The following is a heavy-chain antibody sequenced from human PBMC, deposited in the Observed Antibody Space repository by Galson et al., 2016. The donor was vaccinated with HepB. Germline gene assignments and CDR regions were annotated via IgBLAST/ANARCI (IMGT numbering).Heavy chain of an antibody. CDR2: IYHSGST. CDR1: GGSISDDIW. CDR3: ATVRAGCSSTSCYFDN. V-gene: IGHV4-4*02. J-gene: IGHJ4*02. Sequence: SETLSLTCAVSGGSISDDIWWTWVRQPPGQGLEWIGEIYHSGSTNYNPSLKSRVTISVDKSKNQFSLMSSVTAADTAVYYCATVRAGCSSTSCYFDNWGQGTLVTVSS. D-gene: IGHD2-2*01.